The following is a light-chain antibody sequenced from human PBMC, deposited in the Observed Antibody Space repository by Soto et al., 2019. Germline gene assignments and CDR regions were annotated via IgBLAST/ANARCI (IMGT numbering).Light chain of an antibody. CDR3: QQYSNYSET. CDR2: DAS. Sequence: DIQMTQSPSTLSASVGDRVTITCRASQSINNWLAWYQQKPGKAPNLLIYDASSLESGVPSRFSGSGSGTEFTLTISSLQPDDFATYYCQQYSNYSETFGQETKV. J-gene: IGKJ1*01. V-gene: IGKV1-5*01. CDR1: QSINNW.